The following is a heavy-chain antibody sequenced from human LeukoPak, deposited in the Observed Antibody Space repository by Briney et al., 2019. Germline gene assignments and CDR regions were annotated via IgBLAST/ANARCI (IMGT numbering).Heavy chain of an antibody. CDR1: GFTFSSYG. Sequence: GGSLRLSCAASGFTFSSYGITGVRQAPGKGLEGVSTISATGGSTYYADSVKGRFTISRDNSKDTLYLQMNSLRAEDTAVYYCAKGGYSSGWRNYFDYWGQGTLVTVSS. V-gene: IGHV3-23*01. CDR3: AKGGYSSGWRNYFDY. J-gene: IGHJ4*02. CDR2: ISATGGST. D-gene: IGHD6-19*01.